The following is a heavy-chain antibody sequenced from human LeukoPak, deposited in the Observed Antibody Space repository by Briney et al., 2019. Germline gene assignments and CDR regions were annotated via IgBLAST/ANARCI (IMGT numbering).Heavy chain of an antibody. CDR2: IYYSGST. J-gene: IGHJ4*02. CDR3: ARALRYRRFPFDY. V-gene: IGHV4-59*01. Sequence: SETLSLTCTVSCGSLSSYYWSWIRQPPGKGLEWIGYIYYSGSTNYNPSLKSRVTISVDTSKNQFSLKLSSVTAADTAVYYCARALRYRRFPFDYWGQGTLVTVSS. CDR1: CGSLSSYY. D-gene: IGHD1-26*01.